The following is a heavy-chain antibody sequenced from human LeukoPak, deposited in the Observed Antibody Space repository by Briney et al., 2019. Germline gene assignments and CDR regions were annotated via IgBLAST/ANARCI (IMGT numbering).Heavy chain of an antibody. J-gene: IGHJ3*02. CDR3: ARGSRGYYYDSSGYYSDDAFDI. Sequence: PSETLSLTCTVSGGSISSYYWSWIRQPPGKGLEWIGYVYYSGSTNYNPSLKSRVTISVDTSKNQFSLKPSSVTAADTAVYYCARGSRGYYYDSSGYYSDDAFDIWGQGTMVTVSS. V-gene: IGHV4-59*01. CDR2: VYYSGST. CDR1: GGSISSYY. D-gene: IGHD3-22*01.